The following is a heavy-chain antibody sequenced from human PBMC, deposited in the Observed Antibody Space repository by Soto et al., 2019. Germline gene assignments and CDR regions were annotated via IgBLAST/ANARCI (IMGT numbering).Heavy chain of an antibody. CDR1: GDSFTNTNW. J-gene: IGHJ4*02. V-gene: IGHV4-4*02. Sequence: QVQLQESGPGLLKPSETLSLTCTVSGDSFTNTNWWSWVRQSPGQGLEWIRELYHSGATNYNPSLKSRLTMSIDEAKNGFSLKLSSVTAADTPVYSCANRGPRRLRFLGTHWVQGSLVTVTS. CDR2: LYHSGAT. D-gene: IGHD3-3*01. CDR3: ANRGPRRLRFLGTH.